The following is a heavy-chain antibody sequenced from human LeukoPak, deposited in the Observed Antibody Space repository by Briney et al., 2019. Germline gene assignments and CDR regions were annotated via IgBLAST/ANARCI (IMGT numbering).Heavy chain of an antibody. Sequence: SETLSLTCTVSGGSISSSSYYWGWIRQPPGKGLEWIGSIYYSGSTYYNPSLKSRVTISVDTSKNQFSLKLSSVTAADTAVYYCARPTQAVADYYFDYWGQGTLVTVSS. CDR2: IYYSGST. CDR3: ARPTQAVADYYFDY. D-gene: IGHD6-19*01. CDR1: GGSISSSSYY. V-gene: IGHV4-39*01. J-gene: IGHJ4*02.